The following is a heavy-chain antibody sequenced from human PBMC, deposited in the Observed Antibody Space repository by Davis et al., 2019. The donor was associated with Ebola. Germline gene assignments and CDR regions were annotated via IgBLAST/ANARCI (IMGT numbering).Heavy chain of an antibody. Sequence: SGPTLVKPTQTLTLTCTFSGFSLSTSGMCVSWIRQPPGKALEWLARIDWDDDKYYSTSLKTRLTISKDTSKNQVVLTMTNMDPVDTATYYCARMIRKSYYYDSSGYYNAFDIWGQGTMVTVSS. J-gene: IGHJ3*02. CDR2: IDWDDDK. CDR3: ARMIRKSYYYDSSGYYNAFDI. D-gene: IGHD3-22*01. CDR1: GFSLSTSGMC. V-gene: IGHV2-70*11.